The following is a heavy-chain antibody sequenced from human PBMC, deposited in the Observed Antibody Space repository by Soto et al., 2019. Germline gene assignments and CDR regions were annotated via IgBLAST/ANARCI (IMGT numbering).Heavy chain of an antibody. CDR2: IYSGGST. V-gene: IGHV3-53*01. D-gene: IGHD2-15*01. J-gene: IGHJ6*02. CDR3: ARGYPTGGNRLDV. Sequence: GGSLRLSCAASGFTVSDNYMNWVRQAPGKGLEWVSVIYSGGSTYYTDSVKGRFTISRDNSKNTLYLQMNSLRAEDTAVYYCARGYPTGGNRLDVWGQGTTVTVSS. CDR1: GFTVSDNY.